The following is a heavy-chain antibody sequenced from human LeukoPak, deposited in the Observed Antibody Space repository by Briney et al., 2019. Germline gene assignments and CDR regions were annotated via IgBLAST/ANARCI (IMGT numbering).Heavy chain of an antibody. CDR1: GFTFSSYA. V-gene: IGHV3-23*01. CDR3: AKAYGSGPDYYYGMDV. CDR2: ISGSGGST. J-gene: IGHJ6*02. Sequence: GGSLRLSCAASGFTFSSYAMSWVRQAPGKGLEWVSAISGSGGSTYYADSVKGRFTISRDNSKNTLYLQMNSLRAEDTAVYYCAKAYGSGPDYYYGMDVWGQGTTVTVSS. D-gene: IGHD3-10*01.